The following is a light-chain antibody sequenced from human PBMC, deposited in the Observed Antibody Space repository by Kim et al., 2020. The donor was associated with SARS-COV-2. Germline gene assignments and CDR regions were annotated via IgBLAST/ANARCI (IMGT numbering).Light chain of an antibody. V-gene: IGKV3-15*01. CDR3: QQYNWPPAYT. CDR1: QSVSSN. CDR2: SAS. Sequence: EIVMTQCPATLSVSPGERATLSCRASQSVSSNLAWYQQKPGQAPRLLIYSASNRATGIPARFSGSGSGTEFTLTISSLQSEDFAVYYCQQYNWPPAYTFGQGTKLEI. J-gene: IGKJ2*01.